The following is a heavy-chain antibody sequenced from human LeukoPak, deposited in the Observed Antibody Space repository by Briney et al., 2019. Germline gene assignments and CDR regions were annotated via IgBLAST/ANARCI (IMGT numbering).Heavy chain of an antibody. Sequence: GGSLRLSCADSGFTFSNYGMSWVRQAPGKGLEWVAHIREDGSEKYYADSVKGRFTISRDNSKNTLYLQMNSLRAEDTAVYYCAKELYYYDSSGYYGGFDYWGQGTLVTVSS. V-gene: IGHV3-30*02. CDR1: GFTFSNYG. CDR3: AKELYYYDSSGYYGGFDY. CDR2: IREDGSEK. J-gene: IGHJ4*02. D-gene: IGHD3-22*01.